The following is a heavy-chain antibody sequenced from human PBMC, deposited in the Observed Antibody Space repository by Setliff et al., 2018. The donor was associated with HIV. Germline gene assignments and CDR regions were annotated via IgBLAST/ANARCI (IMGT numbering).Heavy chain of an antibody. J-gene: IGHJ4*02. V-gene: IGHV3-23*01. CDR3: ARQAHPRGYYGSAGLFDY. Sequence: PGGSLRLSCVASGFTFTTYPMSWVRQAPGKGLEWVSAISGDGGDTAYADSLKGRFTISRDTSKNTLHLHMNSLGAEDTAVYYCARQAHPRGYYGSAGLFDYWGQGTPVTVSS. D-gene: IGHD3-22*01. CDR2: ISGDGGDT. CDR1: GFTFTTYP.